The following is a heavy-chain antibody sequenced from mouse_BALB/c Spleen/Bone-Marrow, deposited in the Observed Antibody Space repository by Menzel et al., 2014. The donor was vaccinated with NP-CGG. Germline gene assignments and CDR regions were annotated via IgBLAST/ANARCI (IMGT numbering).Heavy chain of an antibody. J-gene: IGHJ3*01. V-gene: IGHV4-1*02. Sequence: EVKLVESGGGLVQPGGSLKLSCAASGFDFSRYWMSWVRRAPGKGLEWIGEINPDSSTINYTPSLKDKFIISRDNAKNTLYLQMSKVRSEDTALYYCAPNWDRGFAYWGQGTLVTVSA. CDR3: APNWDRGFAY. CDR2: INPDSSTI. D-gene: IGHD4-1*01. CDR1: GFDFSRYW.